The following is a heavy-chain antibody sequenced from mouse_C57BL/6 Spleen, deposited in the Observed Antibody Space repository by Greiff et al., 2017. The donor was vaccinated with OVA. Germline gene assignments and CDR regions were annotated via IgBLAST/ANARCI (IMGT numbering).Heavy chain of an antibody. Sequence: VQLQQPGAELVKPGASVKLSCKASGYTFTSYWMQWVNPRPGPGLEWIGEIDPSASYTNYTPKFKGQATLTVYTSSSTAYMQRSSLTSDDSAVYYCASRDGDAYYCDYWGQGTTLTGSS. D-gene: IGHD2-13*01. CDR2: IDPSASYT. CDR1: GYTFTSYW. J-gene: IGHJ2*01. V-gene: IGHV1-50*01. CDR3: ASRDGDAYYCDY.